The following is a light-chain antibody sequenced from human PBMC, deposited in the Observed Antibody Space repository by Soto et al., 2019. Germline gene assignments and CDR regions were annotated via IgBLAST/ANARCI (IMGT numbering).Light chain of an antibody. J-gene: IGLJ1*01. Sequence: QSVLTQPASVSGSPGQSITISCTGTISDVGAYNYVSWCQQHHPGEVPKLIIYDVGHRPSGVSNRFSGSKSGNTASLTISGLQTEDEADYYCSSYTSATTYVFGTGTKVTVL. CDR3: SSYTSATTYV. CDR1: ISDVGAYNY. CDR2: DVG. V-gene: IGLV2-14*03.